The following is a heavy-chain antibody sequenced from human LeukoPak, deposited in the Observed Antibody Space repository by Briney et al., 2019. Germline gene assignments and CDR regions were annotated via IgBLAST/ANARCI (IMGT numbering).Heavy chain of an antibody. Sequence: GGSLSLSCAASGFTFSSYSMNWVRQAPGKGLEWGSYISSSSSTIYYADSVKGRFTISRDNAKNSLYLQMNSLRAEDTAVYYCAREENYYYYYMDVWGKGTTVTVSS. CDR2: ISSSSSTI. D-gene: IGHD5-24*01. CDR3: AREENYYYYYMDV. CDR1: GFTFSSYS. V-gene: IGHV3-48*01. J-gene: IGHJ6*03.